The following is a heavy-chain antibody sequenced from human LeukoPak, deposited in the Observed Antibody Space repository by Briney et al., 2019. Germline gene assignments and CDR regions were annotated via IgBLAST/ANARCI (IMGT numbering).Heavy chain of an antibody. V-gene: IGHV1-69*13. D-gene: IGHD1-20*01. CDR3: ARHHRAYNWNGPPLHFFYH. CDR2: VIPIFGTR. CDR1: GGTFSNYA. Sequence: GASVKVSCKASGGTFSNYAISWVRQAPGQGLEWMGGVIPIFGTRNYAQKFQGRVTVTADESTSTAYMELSSLRSDDTAVYYCARHHRAYNWNGPPLHFFYHWGQGDLVTVSS. J-gene: IGHJ4*02.